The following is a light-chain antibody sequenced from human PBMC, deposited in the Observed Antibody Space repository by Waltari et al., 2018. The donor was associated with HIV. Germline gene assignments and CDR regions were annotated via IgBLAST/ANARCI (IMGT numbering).Light chain of an antibody. V-gene: IGKV3-15*01. CDR2: GSS. CDR3: QQYNNWPPAWT. J-gene: IGKJ1*01. CDR1: ESVNSD. Sequence: EIVMTQSPVTLSASPGERVTLSCRASESVNSDLDWYPQKPGQAPRLLIHGSSTRATCIPPRFSGSGSETQFTLTISSLQSEDCAVYYCQQYNNWPPAWTFGRGTRVEI.